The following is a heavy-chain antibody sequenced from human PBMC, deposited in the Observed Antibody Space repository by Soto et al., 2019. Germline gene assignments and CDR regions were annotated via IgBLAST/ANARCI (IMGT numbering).Heavy chain of an antibody. CDR1: GFNFSSYD. J-gene: IGHJ3*01. Sequence: EVQLVESGGGLVQPGESLRLSCEASGFNFSSYDMHWVRQATGKGLEWVSVIGTAGDTYYPGSVKGRFTISRENAKNSLNFQRNSRGAGDTAGYYGERAGQGASGSVGSGYLGASVSWGQGTMATSLQ. V-gene: IGHV3-13*01. CDR2: IGTAGDT. CDR3: ERAGQGASGSVGSGYLGASVS. D-gene: IGHD5-12*01.